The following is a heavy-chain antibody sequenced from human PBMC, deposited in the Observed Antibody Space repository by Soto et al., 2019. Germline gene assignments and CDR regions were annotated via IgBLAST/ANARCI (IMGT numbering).Heavy chain of an antibody. CDR2: IIPIFGTA. D-gene: IGHD2-15*01. CDR3: ARDTGISSDWFDP. J-gene: IGHJ5*02. CDR1: GGTFSSYA. V-gene: IGHV1-69*13. Sequence: VASVKVSCKASGGTFSSYAISWVRQAPGQGLEWMGGIIPIFGTANYAQKFQGRVTITADESTSTAYMELSSLRSEDTAVYYCARDTGISSDWFDPWGQGTLVTVSS.